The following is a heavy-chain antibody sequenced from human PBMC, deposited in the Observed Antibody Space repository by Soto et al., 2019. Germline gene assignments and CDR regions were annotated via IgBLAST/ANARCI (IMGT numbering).Heavy chain of an antibody. D-gene: IGHD3-22*01. Sequence: QVQLQQWGAGLLKPSETLSLTCAVYGGSFRGYYWSWIRQPPGKGLEWIGDINHSGSTNYNPSLKSRVTISVDTSKNQFSLKLSSVTAADTAVYYCASTGYYDRSGYYYVPYYLDYWGQGTLVTVSS. V-gene: IGHV4-34*01. CDR3: ASTGYYDRSGYYYVPYYLDY. J-gene: IGHJ4*02. CDR1: GGSFRGYY. CDR2: INHSGST.